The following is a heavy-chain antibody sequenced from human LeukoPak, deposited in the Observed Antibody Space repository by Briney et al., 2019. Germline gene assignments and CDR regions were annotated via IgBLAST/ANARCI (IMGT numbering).Heavy chain of an antibody. V-gene: IGHV3-13*05. CDR1: GFTFSSYD. CDR2: IGTTGDP. CDR3: AKATGSHYEPFDS. D-gene: IGHD1-26*01. Sequence: RGSLRLSCAASGFTFSSYDMHWVRQATGKGLEWVSGIGTTGDPYYPGSVKGRFTITRDNSRDTLYLHMNSLRVEDTAVYYCAKATGSHYEPFDSWGQGTLVTVSS. J-gene: IGHJ4*02.